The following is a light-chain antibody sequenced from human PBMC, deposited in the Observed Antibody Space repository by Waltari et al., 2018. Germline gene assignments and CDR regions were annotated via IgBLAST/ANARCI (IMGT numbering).Light chain of an antibody. CDR3: SSYTLTDTRV. CDR2: DVR. CDR1: SSDVGAYNL. J-gene: IGLJ3*02. V-gene: IGLV2-14*01. Sequence: QSALTQPASVSASPGHSITISCSGTSSDVGAYNLVSWYRQYPGKAPQLIIYDVRTRPSGISDRFSGDKSDNTASLTISGLRAEDEADYYCSSYTLTDTRVFGGGT.